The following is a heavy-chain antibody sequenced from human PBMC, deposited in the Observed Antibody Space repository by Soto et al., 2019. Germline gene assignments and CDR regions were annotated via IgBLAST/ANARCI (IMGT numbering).Heavy chain of an antibody. CDR2: INGGNGYT. D-gene: IGHD4-4*01. V-gene: IGHV1-3*01. CDR1: GYTFAGYA. CDR3: ARGLYSNPHFDY. Sequence: ASVKVSCKASGYTFAGYAMHWVHQAPGQRLEWMGWINGGNGYTKYSQKFQGRVTITRDTSASTAYMELSSLTSEDTAVYYCARGLYSNPHFDYWGQGTLVTVSS. J-gene: IGHJ4*02.